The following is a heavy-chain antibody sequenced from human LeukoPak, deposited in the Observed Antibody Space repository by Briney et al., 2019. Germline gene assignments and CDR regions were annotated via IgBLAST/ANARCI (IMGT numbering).Heavy chain of an antibody. D-gene: IGHD3-9*01. V-gene: IGHV1-2*02. Sequence: ASVKVSCKASGYTFTGYYMHWVRQAPGQGLEWMGWINPNSGGTNYAQKFQGRVTMARDTSISTAYMELSRLRSDDTAVYYCARDRYYDILTGHDYWGQGTLVTVSS. CDR1: GYTFTGYY. CDR3: ARDRYYDILTGHDY. CDR2: INPNSGGT. J-gene: IGHJ4*02.